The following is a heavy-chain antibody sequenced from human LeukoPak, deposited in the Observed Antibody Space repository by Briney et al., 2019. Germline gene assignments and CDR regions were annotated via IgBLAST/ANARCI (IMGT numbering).Heavy chain of an antibody. D-gene: IGHD3-10*01. Sequence: SETLSLTCTVSGGSISSYSWSWIRQPPGKGLEWIGWVYTTGWHNYNPSLKSRATISIDTSKNQFSLKLSSVTAADTAVYFCVRNYYGSESRYAFDVWGQGTMVSVSS. V-gene: IGHV4-4*09. J-gene: IGHJ3*01. CDR1: GGSISSYS. CDR2: VYTTGWH. CDR3: VRNYYGSESRYAFDV.